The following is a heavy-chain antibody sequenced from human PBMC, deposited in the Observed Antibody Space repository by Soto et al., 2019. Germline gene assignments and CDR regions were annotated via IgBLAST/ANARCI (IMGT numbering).Heavy chain of an antibody. V-gene: IGHV1-18*01. Sequence: ASVKVSCKASGYTFTSYGISWVRQAPGQGLEWMGWISAYNGNTNYAQKLQGRVTMATDTSTSTAYMELRSLRSDDTAVYYCVGYSSGWLSYWGQGTLVTVSS. J-gene: IGHJ4*02. D-gene: IGHD6-19*01. CDR2: ISAYNGNT. CDR1: GYTFTSYG. CDR3: VGYSSGWLSY.